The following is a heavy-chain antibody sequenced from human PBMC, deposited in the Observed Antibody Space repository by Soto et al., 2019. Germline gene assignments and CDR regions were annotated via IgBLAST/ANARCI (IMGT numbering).Heavy chain of an antibody. CDR2: MNPYNGNT. J-gene: IGHJ4*02. Sequence: ASVKVSCKASGYTFTNYDINWVRQAPGQGLEWMGWMNPYNGNTGYAQNFQGRLSMTRNTSIDTAYMELSSLKSEDTAVYYCAKDLDDFWSGYFSPSYWDYWGQGTLVTVSS. V-gene: IGHV1-8*01. CDR1: GYTFTNYD. CDR3: AKDLDDFWSGYFSPSYWDY. D-gene: IGHD3-3*01.